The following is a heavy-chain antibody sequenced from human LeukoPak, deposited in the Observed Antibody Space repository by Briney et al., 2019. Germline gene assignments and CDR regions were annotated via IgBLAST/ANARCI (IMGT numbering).Heavy chain of an antibody. J-gene: IGHJ3*02. CDR3: ARGPLLCSSTSCYTGAFDI. D-gene: IGHD2-2*02. Sequence: PGGSLRLSCAASGFTFDDYGMSWVRQAPGKGLEWVSGINWNGGSTGYADSVKGRFTISRDNAKNSLYLQMNSLRAEDTALYYCARGPLLCSSTSCYTGAFDIWGQGTMVTVSS. CDR1: GFTFDDYG. V-gene: IGHV3-20*04. CDR2: INWNGGST.